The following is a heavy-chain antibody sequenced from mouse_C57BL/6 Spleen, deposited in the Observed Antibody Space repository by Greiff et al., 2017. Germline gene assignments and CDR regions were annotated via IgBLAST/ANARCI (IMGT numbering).Heavy chain of an antibody. Sequence: EVQRVESGEGLVKPGGSLKLSCAASGFTFSSYAMSWVRQTPEKRLEWVAYISSGGDYIYYADTVKGRFTISRANARNTLYLQMSSSKSEDTAMYYGTKDPYYYSSSYWYFDVWGTGTTVTVSS. J-gene: IGHJ1*03. CDR2: ISSGGDYI. CDR1: GFTFSSYA. V-gene: IGHV5-9-1*02. D-gene: IGHD1-1*01. CDR3: TKDPYYYSSSYWYFDV.